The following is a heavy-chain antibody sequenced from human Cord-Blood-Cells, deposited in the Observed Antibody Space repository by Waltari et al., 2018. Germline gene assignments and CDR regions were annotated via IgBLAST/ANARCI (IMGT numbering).Heavy chain of an antibody. CDR3: ARGAARRDY. V-gene: IGHV3-30-3*01. CDR1: GFTFSSYA. J-gene: IGHJ4*02. Sequence: QVQLVESGGGVVQPGRSLRLSCAASGFTFSSYAMHWVRQAPGKGLEWVAVISYDGSNKYYADSVKGRFTISRDNSKNTLYLQMNSLRAEDTAVYYCARGAARRDYWGQGTLVTVSS. D-gene: IGHD6-6*01. CDR2: ISYDGSNK.